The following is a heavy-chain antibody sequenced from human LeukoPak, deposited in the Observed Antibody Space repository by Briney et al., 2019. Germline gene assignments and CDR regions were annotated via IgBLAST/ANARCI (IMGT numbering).Heavy chain of an antibody. CDR3: ARVELSSSGSYYFDY. CDR2: INPNSGVR. J-gene: IGHJ4*02. V-gene: IGHV1-2*05. Sequence: ASVKVSCKTSGYTFPDYYLHWLRQSPGKGLDWMGRINPNSGVRNSAQKFQDRVTMTRDTSIDTAYMELNSLRSDGTDVYYCARVELSSSGSYYFDYWGQGTLVTVSS. CDR1: GYTFPDYY. D-gene: IGHD1-1*01.